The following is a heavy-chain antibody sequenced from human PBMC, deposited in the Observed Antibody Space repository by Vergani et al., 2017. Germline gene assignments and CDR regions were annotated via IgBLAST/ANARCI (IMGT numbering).Heavy chain of an antibody. J-gene: IGHJ2*01. CDR3: ARVGASRESHRVAVPAAFLGYFDL. CDR2: SIPIFGTA. V-gene: IGHV1-69*01. CDR1: GGTFSSYA. Sequence: QVQLVQSGAEVKKPGSSVKVSCKASGGTFSSYAISWVRQAPGQGLEWMGGSIPIFGTANYAQKFQGRVPITADESTSTAYMELSSLRSEDTAVYYCARVGASRESHRVAVPAAFLGYFDLWGRGTLVTVSS. D-gene: IGHD2-2*01.